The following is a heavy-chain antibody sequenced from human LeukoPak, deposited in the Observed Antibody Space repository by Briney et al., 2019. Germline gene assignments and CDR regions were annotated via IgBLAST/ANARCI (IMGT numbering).Heavy chain of an antibody. D-gene: IGHD6-13*01. CDR3: ARGGSCSWYQGAFDI. CDR2: IYHSGST. J-gene: IGHJ3*02. Sequence: SGTLSLTCAVSGGSISSSNWWSWVRQPPGKGLEWIGEIYHSGSTNYNPSLKSRVTISVDKSKNQFSLKLSSVTAADTAVYYCARGGSCSWYQGAFDIWGQGTMVTVSS. V-gene: IGHV4-4*02. CDR1: GGSISSSNW.